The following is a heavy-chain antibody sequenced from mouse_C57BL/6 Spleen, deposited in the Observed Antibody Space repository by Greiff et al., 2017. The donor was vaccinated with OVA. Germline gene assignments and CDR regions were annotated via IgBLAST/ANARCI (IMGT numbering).Heavy chain of an antibody. V-gene: IGHV1-26*01. CDR1: GYTFTDYY. CDR3: ARRRSNYGYFDV. CDR2: INPNNGGT. D-gene: IGHD2-5*01. J-gene: IGHJ1*03. Sequence: EVQLQQSGPELVKPGASVKISCKASGYTFTDYYMNWVKQSHGKSLEWIGDINPNNGGTSYNQKFKGKATLTVDKSSSTAYMELRSLTSEDSAVYYCARRRSNYGYFDVWGTGTTVTVSS.